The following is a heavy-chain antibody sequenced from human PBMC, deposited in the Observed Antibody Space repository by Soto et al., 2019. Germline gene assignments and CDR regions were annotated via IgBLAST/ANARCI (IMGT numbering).Heavy chain of an antibody. CDR3: ADAKSSAAAAAYFDY. Sequence: EVQLLESGGGLVQPGGSLRLSCAASGFTFSNYAMSWVRQAPGKGLQWVAVVSNNGVSTYYADSVKGRFTISRDNSKNTLYLQMNSLRAEDSAIYYCADAKSSAAAAAYFDYWGQGTLGTVSS. D-gene: IGHD2-2*01. CDR2: VSNNGVST. J-gene: IGHJ4*02. V-gene: IGHV3-23*01. CDR1: GFTFSNYA.